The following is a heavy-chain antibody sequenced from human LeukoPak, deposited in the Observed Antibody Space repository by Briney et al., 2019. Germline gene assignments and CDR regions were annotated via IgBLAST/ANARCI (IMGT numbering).Heavy chain of an antibody. J-gene: IGHJ4*02. CDR1: GFTFSSYA. V-gene: IGHV3-23*01. D-gene: IGHD3-22*01. Sequence: GGSLRLSCAASGFTFSSYAMSWVGQAPGKGVEWVSAISGSGGSTYYADSVKGRFTISRDNSKNALYLQMNSLRAEDTAVYYCAKTYYYDSLLDYWGQGTLVTVSS. CDR3: AKTYYYDSLLDY. CDR2: ISGSGGST.